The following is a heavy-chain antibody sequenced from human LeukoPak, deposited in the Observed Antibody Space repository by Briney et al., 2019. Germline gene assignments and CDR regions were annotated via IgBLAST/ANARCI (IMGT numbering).Heavy chain of an antibody. D-gene: IGHD3-22*01. CDR1: GFTFNTYT. Sequence: AGGSLRLSCAASGFTFNTYTMNWVRQAPGKGLEWVSYISGSSGIIDYADSVRGRFTISRDNAKNSLYLQMNSLRAEDTAVYYCARESTYYESSGQVPFDYWGQGTLVTVSS. CDR3: ARESTYYESSGQVPFDY. CDR2: ISGSSGII. V-gene: IGHV3-48*01. J-gene: IGHJ4*02.